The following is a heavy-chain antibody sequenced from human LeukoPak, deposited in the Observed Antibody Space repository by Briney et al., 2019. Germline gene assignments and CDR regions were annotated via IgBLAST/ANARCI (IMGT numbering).Heavy chain of an antibody. D-gene: IGHD6-19*01. J-gene: IGHJ4*02. CDR3: ARGGGSGWYNDY. CDR2: ILSSSRTI. Sequence: GGSLRLSCAASGFTFSSYWMHWVRQAPGKGLEWVSYILSSSRTIYYADSVKGRFTISRDNAKNSLYLQMNSLRDEDTAVYYCARGGGSGWYNDYWGQGTLVTVSS. CDR1: GFTFSSYW. V-gene: IGHV3-48*02.